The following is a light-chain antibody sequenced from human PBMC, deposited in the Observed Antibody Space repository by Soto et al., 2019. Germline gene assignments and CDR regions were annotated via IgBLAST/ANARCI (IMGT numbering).Light chain of an antibody. CDR2: GAS. V-gene: IGKV3-20*01. CDR1: QSFSSRY. CDR3: QQYHTSPLT. J-gene: IGKJ1*01. Sequence: ENVLTQSPGTLSLSPGERATLSCRASQSFSSRYLAWYQHKPGQAPRLLIYGASTRATGVPDRFGGSGSGTDFTLTISRLEPEDFALYYCQQYHTSPLTFGQGTKVDIK.